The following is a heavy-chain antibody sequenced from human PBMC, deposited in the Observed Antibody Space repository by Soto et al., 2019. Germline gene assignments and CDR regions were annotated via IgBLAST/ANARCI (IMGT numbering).Heavy chain of an antibody. Sequence: GGSLRLSCAASGFTFSSYAMSWVRQAPGKGLEWVSAISGSGGSTYYADSVKGRFTISRDNAKNSLYLQMNSLRAEDTAVYYCARIQLRYDAFEIWGQGTMVTVSS. V-gene: IGHV3-23*01. CDR1: GFTFSSYA. J-gene: IGHJ3*02. CDR2: ISGSGGST. CDR3: ARIQLRYDAFEI. D-gene: IGHD6-6*01.